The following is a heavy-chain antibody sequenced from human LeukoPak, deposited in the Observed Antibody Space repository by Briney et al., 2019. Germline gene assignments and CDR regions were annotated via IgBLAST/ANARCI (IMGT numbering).Heavy chain of an antibody. J-gene: IGHJ4*02. D-gene: IGHD6-19*01. CDR2: INTKTGNP. CDR3: AKGGWVAVTGMDS. Sequence: ASVTVSCTASGYTFTGHAMNWVRQAPGQGPEWMGYINTKTGNPTYAQGFTGRFVFSLDTSVSTAYLRISSLKPEDTGVYYCAKGGWVAVTGMDSWGQGTLVTVSS. CDR1: GYTFTGHA. V-gene: IGHV7-4-1*02.